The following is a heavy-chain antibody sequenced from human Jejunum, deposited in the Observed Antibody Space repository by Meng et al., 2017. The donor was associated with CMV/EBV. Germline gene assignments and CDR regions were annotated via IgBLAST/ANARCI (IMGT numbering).Heavy chain of an antibody. V-gene: IGHV4-59*13. CDR3: ARDLDPYDFWAWFDP. Sequence: GVSLTSNYWNWIRQAPGKGLEWSGYINYNGDTNYNPSLKSRATISVDTSKNQFSLRLNSVTAADTAVYYCARDLDPYDFWAWFDPWGLGTLVTVSS. D-gene: IGHD3-3*01. CDR2: INYNGDT. J-gene: IGHJ5*02. CDR1: GVSLTSNY.